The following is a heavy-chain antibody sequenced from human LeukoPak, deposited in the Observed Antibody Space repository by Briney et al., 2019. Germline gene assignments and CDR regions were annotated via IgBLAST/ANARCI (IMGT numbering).Heavy chain of an antibody. CDR2: IYPVDSDT. D-gene: IGHD6-6*01. V-gene: IGHV5-51*01. CDR3: AGLQSSSSKYYYYYGKDV. CDR1: GYSFTNYW. J-gene: IGHJ6*02. Sequence: GESLKISCKGSGYSFTNYWIAWVRQMPGKGLEWMGIIYPVDSDTRYSPSFQGQVTISADKSISTAYLQWSSLKASDTAMYYCAGLQSSSSKYYYYYGKDVWGQGTTVTVSS.